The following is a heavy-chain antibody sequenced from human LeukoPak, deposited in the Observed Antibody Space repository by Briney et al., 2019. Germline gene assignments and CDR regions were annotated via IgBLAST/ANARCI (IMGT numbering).Heavy chain of an antibody. D-gene: IGHD3-10*01. J-gene: IGHJ4*02. CDR2: IKQDGSEK. V-gene: IGHV3-7*01. CDR1: GFTFSSYW. Sequence: GGSLRLSCAASGFTFSSYWMSWVRQAPGKGLEWVANIKQDGSEKYYVDSVKGRFTISRDNAKNSLYLQMNSLRAEDTAVYYCARDLMLLWFGESGIDYWGQGTLVTVSS. CDR3: ARDLMLLWFGESGIDY.